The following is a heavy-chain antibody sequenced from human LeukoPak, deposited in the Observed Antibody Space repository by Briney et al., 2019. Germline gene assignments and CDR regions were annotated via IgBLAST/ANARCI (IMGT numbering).Heavy chain of an antibody. D-gene: IGHD2-2*02. CDR2: INPNSGGT. CDR1: GYTFTGYY. J-gene: IGHJ4*02. V-gene: IGHV1-2*02. Sequence: ASVTVSCKASGYTFTGYYMHWVRQAPGQGLEWMGWINPNSGGTNYAQKFQGRVTMTRDTSISTAYMELSRLRSDDTAVYYCARAIYCSSTSCYSSDYWGQGTLVTVSS. CDR3: ARAIYCSSTSCYSSDY.